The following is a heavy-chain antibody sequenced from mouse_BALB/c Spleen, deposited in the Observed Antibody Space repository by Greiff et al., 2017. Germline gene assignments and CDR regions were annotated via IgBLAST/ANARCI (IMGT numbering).Heavy chain of an antibody. V-gene: IGHV14-3*02. D-gene: IGHD2-3*01. CDR3: ASYDGYYWFAY. J-gene: IGHJ3*01. Sequence: DVKLVESGAELVKPGASVKLSCTASGFNIKDTYMHWVKQRPEQGLEWIGRIDPANGNTKYDPKFQGKATITADTSSNTAYLQLSSLTSEDTAVYYCASYDGYYWFAYWGQGTLVTVSA. CDR1: GFNIKDTY. CDR2: IDPANGNT.